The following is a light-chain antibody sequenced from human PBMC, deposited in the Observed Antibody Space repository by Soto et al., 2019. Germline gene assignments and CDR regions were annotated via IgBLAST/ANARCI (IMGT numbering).Light chain of an antibody. CDR3: SSYTTTSTPCV. CDR2: EVS. J-gene: IGLJ1*01. V-gene: IGLV2-14*01. Sequence: QSVLTQPDSVSGSPGQSITISCTGTSSDVGGYNYVSWYQQHPGKAPKLIIYEVSHRPSGASNHFSGYKSGNTASLTISGLQAEDEADYYCSSYTTTSTPCVFGTGTKVTVL. CDR1: SSDVGGYNY.